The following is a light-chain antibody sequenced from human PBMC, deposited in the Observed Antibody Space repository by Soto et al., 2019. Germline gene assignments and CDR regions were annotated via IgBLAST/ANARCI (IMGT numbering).Light chain of an antibody. V-gene: IGKV3-15*01. J-gene: IGKJ1*01. CDR3: QHYNSYSEA. CDR2: GAS. CDR1: QSVSSN. Sequence: EIVRTQSPSTLSVSPGERSTLSCMASQSVSSNLAWYQQKPGQAPRLLIYGASTRATGIPARFSGSGSGTEFTLTISSLQPDDFATYYCQHYNSYSEAFGQGTKVDIK.